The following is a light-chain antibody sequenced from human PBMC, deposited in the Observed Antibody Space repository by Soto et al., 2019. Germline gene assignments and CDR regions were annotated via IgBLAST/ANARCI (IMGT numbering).Light chain of an antibody. CDR1: QIFLYSSNNKNY. CDR2: WAS. V-gene: IGKV4-1*01. CDR3: QQYYTTPWT. Sequence: DIVMTQSSDSLAVSLGERATINCKSSQIFLYSSNNKNYLAWYQQKPGQPPKALIYWASTRESGVPDRFSGSGSGTDFTLTISSLQAEDVAVYYCQQYYTTPWTFGQGTKVDI. J-gene: IGKJ1*01.